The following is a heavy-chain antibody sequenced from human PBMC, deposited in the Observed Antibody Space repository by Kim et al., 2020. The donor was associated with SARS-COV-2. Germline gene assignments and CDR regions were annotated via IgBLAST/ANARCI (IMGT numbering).Heavy chain of an antibody. Sequence: SETLSLTCAVSGGSISSGGYSWSWIRQPPGKGLEWIGYIYHSGSTYYNPSLKSRVTISVDRSKNQFSLKLSSVTAADTAVYYCARRSHYYDSSGYWIEDCFDIWGQGTMVTVSS. CDR2: IYHSGST. D-gene: IGHD3-22*01. V-gene: IGHV4-30-2*01. J-gene: IGHJ3*02. CDR3: ARRSHYYDSSGYWIEDCFDI. CDR1: GGSISSGGYS.